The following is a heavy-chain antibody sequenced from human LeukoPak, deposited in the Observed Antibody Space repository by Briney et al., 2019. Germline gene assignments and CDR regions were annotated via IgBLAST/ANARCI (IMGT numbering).Heavy chain of an antibody. D-gene: IGHD6-19*01. V-gene: IGHV4-59*01. CDR2: IYYSGST. Sequence: PSETLSLTCTLSVGSISRYHWSWTRHPPGKALEGIGYIYYSGSTNYNPSLKSRVTISVDTSKNQFSLKLSSVTAADTAVYYCARDRTQYSSGWYNWFDPWGQGTLVTVSS. CDR3: ARDRTQYSSGWYNWFDP. CDR1: VGSISRYH. J-gene: IGHJ5*02.